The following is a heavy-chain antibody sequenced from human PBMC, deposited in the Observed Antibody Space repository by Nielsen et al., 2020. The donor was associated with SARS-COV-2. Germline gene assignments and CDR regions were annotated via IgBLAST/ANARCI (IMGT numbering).Heavy chain of an antibody. Sequence: GESLKISCAASGFTFSTYGIHWARQAPGKGLEWVSHISRSSGSSTIYYAGSVRGRFTISRDNAKNSLYLQMNSLRAEDTAVYFCARESCTSTSCYGPDWYFDLWGRGTRVTVSS. CDR2: ISRSSGSSTI. J-gene: IGHJ2*01. CDR1: GFTFSTYG. D-gene: IGHD2-2*01. CDR3: ARESCTSTSCYGPDWYFDL. V-gene: IGHV3-48*01.